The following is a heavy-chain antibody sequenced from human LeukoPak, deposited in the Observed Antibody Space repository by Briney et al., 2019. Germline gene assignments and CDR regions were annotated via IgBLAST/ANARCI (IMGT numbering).Heavy chain of an antibody. D-gene: IGHD1/OR15-1a*01. Sequence: ASVTVSCKASGYTFTSYDINWVRQATGQGLEWMGWMNPNSGNTGYAQKFQGRVTMTRNTSISTAYMELSSLRSEDTAVYYCARENNKYYYYYGMDVWGQGTTVTVSS. J-gene: IGHJ6*02. CDR2: MNPNSGNT. CDR3: ARENNKYYYYYGMDV. V-gene: IGHV1-8*01. CDR1: GYTFTSYD.